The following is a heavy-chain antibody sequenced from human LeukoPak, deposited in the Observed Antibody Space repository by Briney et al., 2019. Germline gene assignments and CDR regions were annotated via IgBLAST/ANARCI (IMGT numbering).Heavy chain of an antibody. CDR2: MNPNSGNT. V-gene: IGHV1-8*02. Sequence: ASVKVSCKASGYIFTNYDINWVRQASGQGLEWMGWMNPNSGNTGYAQKFQGRVTMTRNTSISTAYMELSSLRSEDTAVYYCARDKYYYGSGSYYKSNAFDIWGQGTMVTVSS. J-gene: IGHJ3*02. D-gene: IGHD3-10*01. CDR3: ARDKYYYGSGSYYKSNAFDI. CDR1: GYIFTNYD.